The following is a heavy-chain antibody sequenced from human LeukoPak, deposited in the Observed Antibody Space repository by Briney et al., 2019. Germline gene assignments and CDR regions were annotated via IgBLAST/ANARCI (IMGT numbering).Heavy chain of an antibody. D-gene: IGHD3-10*01. Sequence: GGSLRLSCAVSGFTVSTNSMTWVRQAPGKGLEWVSLIYSGDTTYYADSVKGRFTISRDNSKNTLYLEVNGLRADDTAIYYCAREQNIRGVIIIVDSWGQGTLVTVSS. CDR1: GFTVSTNS. CDR3: AREQNIRGVIIIVDS. CDR2: IYSGDTT. J-gene: IGHJ4*02. V-gene: IGHV3-53*01.